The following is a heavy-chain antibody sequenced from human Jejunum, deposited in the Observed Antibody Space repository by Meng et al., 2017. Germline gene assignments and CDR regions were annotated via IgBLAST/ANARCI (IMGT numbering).Heavy chain of an antibody. J-gene: IGHJ4*02. CDR3: ARELISYAFDF. V-gene: IGHV1-2*06. Sequence: LVRSAAGGKEPGASVKVSCKASGHTFTDYYLYWVRRAPGQGLEWMGRINSRTGGTIYTQKFYGRVTMTRDTSISTAYMELSRLRSDDTAVYYCARELISYAFDFWGQGSLVTVSS. CDR1: GHTFTDYY. D-gene: IGHD1-26*01. CDR2: INSRTGGT.